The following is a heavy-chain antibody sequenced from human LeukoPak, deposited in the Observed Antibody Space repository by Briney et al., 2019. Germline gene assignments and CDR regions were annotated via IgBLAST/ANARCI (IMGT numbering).Heavy chain of an antibody. Sequence: SLRLSCAASGFTFDDYAMHWVRQAPGKGLEWVSGISWNSGSIGYADSVKGRFTISRDNAKNSLYLQMNSLRAEDTALYYCAKAPYYDILTRYYIFDYWGQGTLVTVSS. CDR3: AKAPYYDILTRYYIFDY. J-gene: IGHJ4*02. CDR2: ISWNSGSI. D-gene: IGHD3-9*01. V-gene: IGHV3-9*01. CDR1: GFTFDDYA.